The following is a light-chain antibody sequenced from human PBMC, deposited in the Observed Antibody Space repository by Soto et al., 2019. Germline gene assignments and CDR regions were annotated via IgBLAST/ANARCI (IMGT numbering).Light chain of an antibody. CDR3: HQTSNIPFT. V-gene: IGKV1-39*01. CDR2: ATS. J-gene: IGKJ4*01. CDR1: QSVRTY. Sequence: DIQMTQSPSSLSASVGDRVTITCRASQSVRTYLNWYQQKQGKAPKLLIYATSTLHSGVPSRFSGSGSGAYFTLPINSLQHEDFSTYYCHQTSNIPFTFGGGTKVEN.